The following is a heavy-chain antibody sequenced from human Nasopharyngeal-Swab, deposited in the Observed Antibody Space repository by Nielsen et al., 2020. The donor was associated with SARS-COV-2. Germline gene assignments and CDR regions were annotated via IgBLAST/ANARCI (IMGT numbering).Heavy chain of an antibody. Sequence: GGSLRLSCAASGFTFSSYWMHWVRQAPGKGLVWVSRINSDGSSTSYADSVKGRFTISRDNAKNTLYLQMNSLRADDTAVYYCARVGYSSSPGGWFDPWGQGTLVTVSS. CDR2: INSDGSST. V-gene: IGHV3-74*01. J-gene: IGHJ5*02. CDR1: GFTFSSYW. CDR3: ARVGYSSSPGGWFDP. D-gene: IGHD6-6*01.